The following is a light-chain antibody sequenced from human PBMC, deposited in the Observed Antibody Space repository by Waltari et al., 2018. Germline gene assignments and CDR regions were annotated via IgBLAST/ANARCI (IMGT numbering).Light chain of an antibody. J-gene: IGKJ2*01. CDR3: QQYFRAPYT. Sequence: DIVLTQSPDSLAVSLGERANVNCKSSQSVLYSSRDKNYLTWYQQKQGQPRKLLISWASARESGVPDRFSGSGSGTDFTLTISSLQAEDVAVYYCQQYFRAPYTFGQGTKLEIK. CDR2: WAS. V-gene: IGKV4-1*01. CDR1: QSVLYSSRDKNY.